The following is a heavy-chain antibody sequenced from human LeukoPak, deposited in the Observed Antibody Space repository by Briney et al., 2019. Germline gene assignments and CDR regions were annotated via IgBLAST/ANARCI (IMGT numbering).Heavy chain of an antibody. CDR2: IYYSGST. CDR3: ARDRAGKGYYYYYGMDV. CDR1: GGSISSGGYY. J-gene: IGHJ6*02. Sequence: SETLSLTCTVSGGSISSGGYYWSWIRQHPGKGLEWIGYIYYSGSTYYNPSLKSRVTISVDTSKNQFSLKLSSVTAADTAVYYCARDRAGKGYYYYYGMDVWGQGTTVTASS. D-gene: IGHD6-19*01. V-gene: IGHV4-31*03.